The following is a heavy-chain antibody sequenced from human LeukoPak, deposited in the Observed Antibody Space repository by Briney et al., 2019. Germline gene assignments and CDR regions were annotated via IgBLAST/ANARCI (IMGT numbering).Heavy chain of an antibody. CDR3: AREGPAAYFDY. Sequence: GGSLRLSCAASGFTFSSCWMSWVRQAPGKGLEWVANIKQDGSEKYYVDSVKGRFTISRDNAKNSLYLQMNSLRAEDTAVYYCAREGPAAYFDYWGQGTLVTVSS. D-gene: IGHD2-2*01. V-gene: IGHV3-7*01. CDR2: IKQDGSEK. J-gene: IGHJ4*02. CDR1: GFTFSSCW.